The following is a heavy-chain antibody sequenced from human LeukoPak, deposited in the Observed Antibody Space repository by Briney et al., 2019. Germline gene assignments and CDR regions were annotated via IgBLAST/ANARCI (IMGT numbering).Heavy chain of an antibody. D-gene: IGHD3-22*01. CDR1: GFTFSSYA. J-gene: IGHJ4*02. CDR2: ISGSGGST. V-gene: IGHV3-23*01. Sequence: LGGSLRLSCAASGFTFSSYAMSWVRQAPGKGLEWVSAISGSGGSTYYADSVKGRFTISRDNSKNTLYLQMNSLRAEDTAVYYCAKAGHLYYYDSSGYDYWGQGTLVTVSS. CDR3: AKAGHLYYYDSSGYDY.